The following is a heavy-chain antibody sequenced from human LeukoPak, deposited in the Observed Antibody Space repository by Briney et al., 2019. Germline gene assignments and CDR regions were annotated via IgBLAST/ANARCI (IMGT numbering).Heavy chain of an antibody. J-gene: IGHJ2*01. Sequence: ASVKVSCKASGGTLSRYAISWVRQAPGQGLEWMGGIIASFGTANYAQKFQGRVTITADKSTSTAYMELSSLRSEDTAVYYCARGGLYSSSWWGYFDLWGRGTLVTVSS. CDR1: GGTLSRYA. CDR3: ARGGLYSSSWWGYFDL. V-gene: IGHV1-69*06. D-gene: IGHD6-13*01. CDR2: IIASFGTA.